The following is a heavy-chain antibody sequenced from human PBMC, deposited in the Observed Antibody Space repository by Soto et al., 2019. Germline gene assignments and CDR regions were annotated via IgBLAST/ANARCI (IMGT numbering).Heavy chain of an antibody. CDR1: VFTFGDYW. Sequence: RGSLLLSCAASVFTFGDYWMHWVRQPPGKGPDWVSRMTGDGRTTQYADSVKGRFTASRDNAKSTLYLQMNSLRAEDTAVYYCATAEVDYWGQGTLVTVSS. V-gene: IGHV3-74*03. CDR3: ATAEVDY. J-gene: IGHJ4*02. CDR2: MTGDGRTT.